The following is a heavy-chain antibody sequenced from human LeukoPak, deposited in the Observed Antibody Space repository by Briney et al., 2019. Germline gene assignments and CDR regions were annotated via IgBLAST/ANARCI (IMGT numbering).Heavy chain of an antibody. V-gene: IGHV4-4*07. Sequence: PSETLSLTCTVSGGSINTYYWSWIRQPAGKGLEWIGRIYSSGTTHYNPSLKSRVTMSVDTSKNQFSLKLSSVTAADTAVYYCARDGLAAATLHWCFDLWGRGTLVTVSS. D-gene: IGHD2-15*01. J-gene: IGHJ2*01. CDR1: GGSINTYY. CDR2: IYSSGTT. CDR3: ARDGLAAATLHWCFDL.